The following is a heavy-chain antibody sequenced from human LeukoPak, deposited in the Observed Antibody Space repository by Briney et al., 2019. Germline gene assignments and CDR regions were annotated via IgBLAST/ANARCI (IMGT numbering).Heavy chain of an antibody. Sequence: ASVKVSCKASGYTFTSYYMHWVRQAPGQGLEWMGIINPSGGSTSYAQKFQGRVTMTRDTSTSTVYMELSSLRSEDTAVYYCARDMDLGGYTNPFDYWGQGTLVTVSS. V-gene: IGHV1-46*01. CDR2: INPSGGST. J-gene: IGHJ4*02. CDR1: GYTFTSYY. D-gene: IGHD3-16*02. CDR3: ARDMDLGGYTNPFDY.